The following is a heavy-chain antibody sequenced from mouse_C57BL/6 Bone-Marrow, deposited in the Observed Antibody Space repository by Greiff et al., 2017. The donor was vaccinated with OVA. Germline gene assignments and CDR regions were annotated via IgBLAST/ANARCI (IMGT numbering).Heavy chain of an antibody. J-gene: IGHJ3*01. D-gene: IGHD2-12*01. V-gene: IGHV1-69*01. CDR2: IDPSDSYT. CDR1: GYTFTSYW. CDR3: ARARQGFAY. Sequence: QVQLQQPGAELVMPGASVKLSCKASGYTFTSYWMHWVKQRPGPGLEWIGEIDPSDSYTNYNQKFKGKSTLTVDKSSSTAYMQLSSLTSEDSAVYYCARARQGFAYWGQGTLVTVSA.